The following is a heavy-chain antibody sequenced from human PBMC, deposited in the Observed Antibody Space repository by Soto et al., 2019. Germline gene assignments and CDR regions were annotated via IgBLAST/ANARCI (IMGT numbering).Heavy chain of an antibody. CDR1: GGSFSGYY. J-gene: IGHJ3*02. CDR3: ARCPIVGAIAAFDT. V-gene: IGHV4-34*01. CDR2: INHSGST. Sequence: SETLSLTCAVYGGSFSGYYWSWIRQPPGKGLEWIGEINHSGSTNYNPSLKSRVTISVDTSKNQFSLKLSSVTAADTAVYYCARCPIVGAIAAFDTWGQGTMVTISS. D-gene: IGHD1-26*01.